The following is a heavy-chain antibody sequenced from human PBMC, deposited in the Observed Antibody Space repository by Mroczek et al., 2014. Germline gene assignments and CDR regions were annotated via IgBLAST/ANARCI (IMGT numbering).Heavy chain of an antibody. J-gene: IGHJ3*02. D-gene: IGHD3-3*01. CDR2: ISYDGSNK. V-gene: IGHV3-30-3*01. CDR3: AGGEIFAADAFDI. CDR1: GFTFSSYA. Sequence: QVQLVQSGGGVVQPGRSLRLSCAASGFTFSSYAMHWVRQAPGKGLEWVAVISYDGSNKYYADSVKGRFTISRDNSKNTLYLQMNSLRAEDTAVYYCAGGEIFAADAFDIVGPRDNGHRLF.